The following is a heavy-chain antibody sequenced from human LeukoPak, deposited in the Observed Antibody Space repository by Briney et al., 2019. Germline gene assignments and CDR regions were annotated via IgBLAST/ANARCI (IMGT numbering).Heavy chain of an antibody. CDR2: ISGRGGST. V-gene: IGHV3-23*01. CDR1: GFSFSSYA. Sequence: GRSLRLSCAASGFSFSSYAMSWVPQAPGKGLEWVSGISGRGGSTYYADSAKGRFTIHRDNSKNTLYLQMNILTPGDTAVYYCAKELWIVGATSTGDYWGQGTLVTVSS. D-gene: IGHD1-26*01. J-gene: IGHJ4*02. CDR3: AKELWIVGATSTGDY.